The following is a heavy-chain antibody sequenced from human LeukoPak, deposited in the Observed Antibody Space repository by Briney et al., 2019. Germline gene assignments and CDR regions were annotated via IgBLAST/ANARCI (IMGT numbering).Heavy chain of an antibody. CDR3: ARDGGYCSSTSCYYFDY. CDR2: ISAYNGNT. D-gene: IGHD2-2*01. Sequence: ASVKVSCKASGYTFTSYGISWVRQAPGQGLEWMGWISAYNGNTNYAQKLQGRVAMTTDTSTSTAYMELRSLRSDDTAVYYCARDGGYCSSTSCYYFDYWGQGTLVTVSS. V-gene: IGHV1-18*01. J-gene: IGHJ4*02. CDR1: GYTFTSYG.